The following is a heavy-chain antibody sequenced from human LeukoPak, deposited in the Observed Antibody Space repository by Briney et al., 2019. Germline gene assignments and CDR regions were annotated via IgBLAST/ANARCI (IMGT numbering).Heavy chain of an antibody. J-gene: IGHJ6*02. V-gene: IGHV4-30-2*02. D-gene: IGHD3-10*01. CDR1: GRSISSGGYS. Sequence: SQTLSLTCAVSGRSISSGGYSWSWIRQPPGKGLKWIGYIYHSGSTYYNPSLKSRVTISVDRSKNQFSLKLSSVTAADTAVYYCARWFNYYYYGMDVWGQGTTVTVSS. CDR2: IYHSGST. CDR3: ARWFNYYYYGMDV.